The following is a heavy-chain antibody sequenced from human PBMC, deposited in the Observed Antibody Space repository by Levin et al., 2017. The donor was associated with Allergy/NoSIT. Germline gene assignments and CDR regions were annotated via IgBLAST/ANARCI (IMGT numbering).Heavy chain of an antibody. CDR1: GFTFSSYS. D-gene: IGHD6-19*01. J-gene: IGHJ4*02. CDR2: ISSTGSFI. Sequence: PGGSLRLSCAASGFTFSSYSMNWVRQAPGKGLEGVSYISSTGSFIYHADSVTGRFTISRDNAKNSLYLQMNSLRAEDTAVYYCAREGIAVAGRGGTLDYWGQGTLVTVSS. V-gene: IGHV3-21*05. CDR3: AREGIAVAGRGGTLDY.